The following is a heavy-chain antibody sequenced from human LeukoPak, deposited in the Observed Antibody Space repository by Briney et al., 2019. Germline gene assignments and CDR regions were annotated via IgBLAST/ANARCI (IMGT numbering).Heavy chain of an antibody. CDR1: GFIVSSNY. CDR3: AVESEYYDILTGYYLY. CDR2: IYSGGST. D-gene: IGHD3-9*01. V-gene: IGHV3-53*01. J-gene: IGHJ4*02. Sequence: GGSLRLSCAASGFIVSSNYMSWVRQAPGKGLQWVSAIYSGGSTYYADSVKGRFTISRDNSKNTLYPQMNSLRAEDTAVYYCAVESEYYDILTGYYLYWGQGTLVTVSS.